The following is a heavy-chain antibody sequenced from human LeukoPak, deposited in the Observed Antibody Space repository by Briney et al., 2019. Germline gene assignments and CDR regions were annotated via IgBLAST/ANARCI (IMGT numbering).Heavy chain of an antibody. CDR2: IYHSGST. CDR3: ARASVTTPFDY. D-gene: IGHD4-17*01. CDR1: GGSISSSSYY. V-gene: IGHV4-39*01. J-gene: IGHJ4*02. Sequence: PSETLSLTCTVSGGSISSSSYYWGWIRQPPGKGLEWIGSIYHSGSTYYNPSLKSRVTISVDTSKNQFSLKLSSVTAADTAVYYCARASVTTPFDYWGQGTLVTVSS.